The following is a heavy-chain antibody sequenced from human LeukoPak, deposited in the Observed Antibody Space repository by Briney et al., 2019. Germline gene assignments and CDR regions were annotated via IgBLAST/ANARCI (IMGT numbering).Heavy chain of an antibody. CDR1: GFTFSHFA. D-gene: IGHD4-11*01. J-gene: IGHJ5*02. CDR3: AKDAQRGFDDSNSLEH. V-gene: IGHV3-33*06. Sequence: GTSLRLSCEASGFTFSHFAMHWVRQAPGKSLEWVAVIWSDATNQYYADSVKGRFTISRDDFRKTVSLQMDGLRVEDTAVYYCAKDAQRGFDDSNSLEHWGQGSLVTVSS. CDR2: IWSDATNQ.